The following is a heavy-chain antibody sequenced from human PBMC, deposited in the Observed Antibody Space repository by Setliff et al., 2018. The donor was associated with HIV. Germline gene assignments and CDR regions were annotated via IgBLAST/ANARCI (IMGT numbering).Heavy chain of an antibody. CDR3: AREGRGDPSLATTRLDY. V-gene: IGHV4-39*02. CDR2: IYYTGFT. Sequence: PSETLSLTCSVSGESFSTSSYFWGWVRQSPGKGLEWIANIYYTGFTYCNPSLKSRVTISIDKSKSQFSLNLTSVTASDTAVYYCAREGRGDPSLATTRLDYWGQGKLVTVSS. J-gene: IGHJ4*02. CDR1: GESFSTSSYF. D-gene: IGHD1-1*01.